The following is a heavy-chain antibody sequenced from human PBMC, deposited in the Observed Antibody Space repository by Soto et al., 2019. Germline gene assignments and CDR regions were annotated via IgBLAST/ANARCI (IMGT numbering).Heavy chain of an antibody. CDR2: MNPGSGDT. Sequence: GASVKVSCKASGYSFTNNDVSWVRQATGQGLEWMGWMNPGSGDTGYAQKFQGRVTMTRDISIATAYMELSSLRSDDTAIYYCARMETFGSLNCFGPWAQVTLFTVSS. V-gene: IGHV1-8*01. CDR3: ARMETFGSLNCFGP. D-gene: IGHD3-16*01. CDR1: GYSFTNND. J-gene: IGHJ5*02.